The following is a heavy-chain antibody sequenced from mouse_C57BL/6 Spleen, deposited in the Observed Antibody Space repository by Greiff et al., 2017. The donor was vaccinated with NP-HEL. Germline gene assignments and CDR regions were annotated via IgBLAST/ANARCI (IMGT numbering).Heavy chain of an antibody. CDR3: ARMDYSNYVGYFDY. CDR1: GYTFTDYN. D-gene: IGHD2-5*01. Sequence: VQLKQSGPELVKPGASVKIPCKASGYTFTDYNMDWVKQSHGKSLEWIGDINPNNGGTIYNQKFKGKATLTVDKSSSTAYMELRSLTSEDTAVYYCARMDYSNYVGYFDYWGQGTTLTVSS. CDR2: INPNNGGT. V-gene: IGHV1-18*01. J-gene: IGHJ2*01.